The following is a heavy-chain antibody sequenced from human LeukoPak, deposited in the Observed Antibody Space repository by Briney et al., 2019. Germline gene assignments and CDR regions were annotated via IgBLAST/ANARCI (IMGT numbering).Heavy chain of an antibody. CDR1: GFTFSSYW. CDR2: IKQDGSEK. D-gene: IGHD5-18*01. V-gene: IGHV3-7*01. Sequence: GRSLRLSCAASGFTFSSYWMSWVRQAPGKGLEWVANIKQDGSEKYYVDSVKGRFTISRDNAKNSLYLQMNSLRAEDTAVYYCARGQSWIQLWVSGDYWGQGTLVTVSS. CDR3: ARGQSWIQLWVSGDY. J-gene: IGHJ4*02.